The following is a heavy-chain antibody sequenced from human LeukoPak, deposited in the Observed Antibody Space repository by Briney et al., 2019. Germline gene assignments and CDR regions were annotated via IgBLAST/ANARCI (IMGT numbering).Heavy chain of an antibody. CDR1: GFPSSSYG. D-gene: IGHD3-22*01. V-gene: IGHV3-30*02. J-gene: IGHJ4*02. Sequence: GGSVRPSCTGSGFPSSSYGMHWVRQTPGRGLEWVSFIRYDGKTEYYADSVKGRFTFAKEDSHSTVYLHMRDLRPDDAAVYFCAKDLNTVVMQYFDSWGQGTLVSVSS. CDR2: IRYDGKTE. CDR3: AKDLNTVVMQYFDS.